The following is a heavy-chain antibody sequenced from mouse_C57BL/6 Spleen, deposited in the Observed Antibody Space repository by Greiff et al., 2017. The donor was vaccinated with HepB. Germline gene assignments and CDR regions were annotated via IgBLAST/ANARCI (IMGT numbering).Heavy chain of an antibody. V-gene: IGHV5-17*01. CDR2: ISSGSSTI. Sequence: EVKLVESGGGLVKPGGSLKLSCAASGFTFSDYGMHWVRQAPETGLEWVAYISSGSSTIYYADTVKGRFTISRDNAKNTLFLQMTSLRSEDTAMYYCAKARDYGSSYGAMDYWGQGTSVTVSS. J-gene: IGHJ4*01. D-gene: IGHD1-1*01. CDR3: AKARDYGSSYGAMDY. CDR1: GFTFSDYG.